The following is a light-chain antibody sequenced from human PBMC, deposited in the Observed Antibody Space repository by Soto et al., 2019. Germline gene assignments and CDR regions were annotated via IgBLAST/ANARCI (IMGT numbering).Light chain of an antibody. V-gene: IGLV1-47*02. J-gene: IGLJ2*01. CDR3: AAWDDSLSVV. CDR1: SSNIRSNY. Sequence: QSVLTQPPSASGTLGQRVTISCSGSSSNIRSNYVYWYQQLPGTAPKLLIFSNNQRPSGVPDRFSGSKSGTSASLAISGLRSEDEADYYCAAWDDSLSVVFGGGTKVTVL. CDR2: SNN.